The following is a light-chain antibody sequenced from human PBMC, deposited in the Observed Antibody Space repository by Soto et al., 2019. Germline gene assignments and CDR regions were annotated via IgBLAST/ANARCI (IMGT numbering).Light chain of an antibody. CDR3: QSYDSSLSGPV. J-gene: IGLJ3*02. CDR1: SSNIGAGSD. CDR2: GDK. V-gene: IGLV1-40*01. Sequence: QPVLTQPPSVSGAPGQRVAISCTGSSSNIGAGSDVHWYQQYPGTTPKLLIYGDKYRPSGVPDRFSGSKSGTSASLAITGLQAEDEADYYCQSYDSSLSGPVFGGGTKVTVL.